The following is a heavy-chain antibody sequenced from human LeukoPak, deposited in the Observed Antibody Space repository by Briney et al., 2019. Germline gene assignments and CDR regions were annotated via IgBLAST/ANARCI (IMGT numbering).Heavy chain of an antibody. CDR2: ISSSGSTI. Sequence: GGSLRLSCAVSGFTFDEYGMSWVRQAPGKGLEWISYISSSGSTIYYADSVKGRFTISRDNAKNSLYLQMNSLRAEDTAVYYCARDDPHYYYMDVWGKGTTVTISS. CDR1: GFTFDEYG. V-gene: IGHV3-48*03. CDR3: ARDDPHYYYMDV. J-gene: IGHJ6*03.